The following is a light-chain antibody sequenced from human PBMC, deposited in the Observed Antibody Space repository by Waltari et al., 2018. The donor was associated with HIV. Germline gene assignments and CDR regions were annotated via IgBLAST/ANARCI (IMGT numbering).Light chain of an antibody. J-gene: IGKJ2*01. CDR3: QEYNSWPPRYT. Sequence: ETVMKQSPATLSVSPGERGIVSCRATQTIGINLAWYQQKPGQGPRLLIYGASTRATGIPGRFNGTGSGTEFTLTISGLQSEDFAIYYCQEYNSWPPRYTFGQGTKVEMK. V-gene: IGKV3-15*01. CDR1: QTIGIN. CDR2: GAS.